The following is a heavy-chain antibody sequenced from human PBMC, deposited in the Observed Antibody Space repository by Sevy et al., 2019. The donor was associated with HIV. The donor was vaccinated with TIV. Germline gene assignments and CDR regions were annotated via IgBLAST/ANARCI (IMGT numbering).Heavy chain of an antibody. V-gene: IGHV4-61*01. J-gene: IGHJ6*02. CDR3: ARERIPGIAAAGVYYYGMDV. CDR1: GGSVSSGSYY. D-gene: IGHD6-13*01. CDR2: IYYSGST. Sequence: SETLSLTCTVSGGSVSSGSYYWSWIRQPPGKGLEWIGYIYYSGSTNYNPSLKSRVTISVDTSKNQFSLMLSSVTAADTAVYYCARERIPGIAAAGVYYYGMDVWGQGTTVTVSS.